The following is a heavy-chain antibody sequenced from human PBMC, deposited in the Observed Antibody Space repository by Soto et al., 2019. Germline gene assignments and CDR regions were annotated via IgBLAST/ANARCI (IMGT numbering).Heavy chain of an antibody. V-gene: IGHV4-61*01. CDR1: GGSVRSGSYY. D-gene: IGHD2-15*01. J-gene: IGHJ5*02. CDR3: ARGDVRVVASFDP. Sequence: PSETLSLTCSVSGGSVRSGSYYWTWIRQPPGKGLEWIGYIYQSGTTNYNASLKSRVTISIDTSKNQFFLKLNSVTAADTAVYYCARGDVRVVASFDPWGQGALVTVSS. CDR2: IYQSGTT.